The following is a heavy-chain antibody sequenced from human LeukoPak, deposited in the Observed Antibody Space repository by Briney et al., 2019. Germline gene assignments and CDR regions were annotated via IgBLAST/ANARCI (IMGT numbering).Heavy chain of an antibody. Sequence: GGSLRLSCAASGFTFSSYEMNWVRQAPGKGLEWVANIKEDGSEKYYVDSVKGRFTISRDNAKNSLYLQMNSLRAEDTAVYYCARGGLRYFARWGQGTLVTVSS. V-gene: IGHV3-7*04. CDR3: ARGGLRYFAR. CDR1: GFTFSSYE. J-gene: IGHJ1*01. CDR2: IKEDGSEK. D-gene: IGHD3-9*01.